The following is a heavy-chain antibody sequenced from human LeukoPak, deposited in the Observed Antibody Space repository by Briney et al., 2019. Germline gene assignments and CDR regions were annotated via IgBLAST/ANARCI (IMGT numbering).Heavy chain of an antibody. J-gene: IGHJ5*02. CDR2: INHSGST. V-gene: IGHV4-4*02. CDR3: ARHCSLYYGSGSYYLGGWFDP. CDR1: GGSISSSNW. D-gene: IGHD3-10*01. Sequence: SGTLSLTCAVSGGSISSSNWWSWVRQPPGKGLEWIGEINHSGSTNYNPSLKSRVTISVDTSKNQFSLKLSSVTAADTAVYYCARHCSLYYGSGSYYLGGWFDPWGQGTLVTVSS.